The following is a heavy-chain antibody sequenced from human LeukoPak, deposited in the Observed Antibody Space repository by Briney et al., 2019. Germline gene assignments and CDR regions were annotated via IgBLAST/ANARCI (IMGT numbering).Heavy chain of an antibody. Sequence: SETLSLTCAVYGGSFSGYYWSWIRQPPGKGLEGIGEINHSGSTNYNPSLTRRGTITVETSKNQFSRKLSSVTAADTAVYYCARQVIQLWFRSYFDYWSQATLVTVSS. V-gene: IGHV4-34*01. CDR3: ARQVIQLWFRSYFDY. D-gene: IGHD5-18*01. J-gene: IGHJ4*02. CDR1: GGSFSGYY. CDR2: INHSGST.